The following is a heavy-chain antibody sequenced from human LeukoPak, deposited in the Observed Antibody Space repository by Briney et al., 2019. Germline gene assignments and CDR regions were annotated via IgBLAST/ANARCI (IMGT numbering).Heavy chain of an antibody. Sequence: SETLSLTCTVSGGSISSYYWSWIRQPPEMGLEWIGSIYYSGSTYYNPSLKSRVTISVDTSKNQFSLKLSSVTAADTAVYYCARGLGYCSGGSCHNWFDPWGQGTLVTVSS. D-gene: IGHD2-15*01. V-gene: IGHV4-59*12. CDR2: IYYSGST. J-gene: IGHJ5*02. CDR3: ARGLGYCSGGSCHNWFDP. CDR1: GGSISSYY.